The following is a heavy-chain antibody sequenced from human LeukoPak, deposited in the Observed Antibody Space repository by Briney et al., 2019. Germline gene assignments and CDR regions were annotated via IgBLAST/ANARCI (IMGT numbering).Heavy chain of an antibody. V-gene: IGHV4-34*01. CDR3: ARGGPHYDIWTTYKGGFYYLDV. CDR2: INHSGST. Sequence: ASETLSLTCAVNGGSFSGYSWTGIRQAPGKGLEWIGEINHSGSTKYNASLKSRVTISVDASTNRFYLELSSVTAADTAVYYCARGGPHYDIWTTYKGGFYYLDVWDKGTTVTVSS. D-gene: IGHD3/OR15-3a*01. CDR1: GGSFSGYS. J-gene: IGHJ6*03.